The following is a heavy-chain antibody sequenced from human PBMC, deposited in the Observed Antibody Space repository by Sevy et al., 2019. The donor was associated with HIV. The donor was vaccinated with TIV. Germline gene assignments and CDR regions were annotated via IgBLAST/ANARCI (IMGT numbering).Heavy chain of an antibody. V-gene: IGHV3-23*01. D-gene: IGHD3-22*01. CDR3: AKDFPYYYDTSGYDRLDY. CDR2: ISGSGAST. CDR1: GFTFSNYA. Sequence: GGSLRLSCAASGFTFSNYAMSWVRQAPGKGLEWVSCISGSGASTYYGDSVKGRFTISRDNSKNTLFLQMNSLRAEDTAVYYCAKDFPYYYDTSGYDRLDYWGQGTLVTVSS. J-gene: IGHJ4*02.